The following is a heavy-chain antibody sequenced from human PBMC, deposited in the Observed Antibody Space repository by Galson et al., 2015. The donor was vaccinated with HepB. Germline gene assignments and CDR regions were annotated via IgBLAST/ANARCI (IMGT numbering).Heavy chain of an antibody. D-gene: IGHD1-7*01. CDR1: GSNFASYW. CDR3: ARGVTGTHEDYFDY. CDR2: IYPDDSDI. J-gene: IGHJ4*02. V-gene: IGHV5-51*01. Sequence: QSGAEVKKPGESLKISCKGSGSNFASYWIGWVRQMPGKGLEWMGMIYPDDSDIRHSPSFQGQVTISADKSISTAYLQWSSLKASDTAMYYCARGVTGTHEDYFDYWGQGTLVTVSS.